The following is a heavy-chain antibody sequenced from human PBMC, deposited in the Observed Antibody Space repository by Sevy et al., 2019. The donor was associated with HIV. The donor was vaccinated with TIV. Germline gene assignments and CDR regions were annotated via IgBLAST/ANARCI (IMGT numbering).Heavy chain of an antibody. V-gene: IGHV3-72*01. CDR3: ATHAGIAAAGRVFDY. Sequence: GGSLRLSCAASGFTFSDHYMEWVRQAPGKGLEWVGRIRNKADSYTTEYAASGKGRLTISRDDFKNSLYLLMNSLKTEDTAVYYCATHAGIAAAGRVFDYWGQGTLVTVSS. CDR1: GFTFSDHY. D-gene: IGHD6-13*01. CDR2: IRNKADSYTT. J-gene: IGHJ4*02.